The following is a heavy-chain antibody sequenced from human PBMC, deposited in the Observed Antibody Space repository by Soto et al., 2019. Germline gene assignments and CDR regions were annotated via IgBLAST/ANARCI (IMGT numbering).Heavy chain of an antibody. CDR3: ARGRYGDY. CDR2: ISAHNGNT. J-gene: IGHJ4*02. Sequence: QVHLVQSGAEVKKPGASVKVSCQGSGYAFTTDGITWVRQAPGQGLEWMGWISAHNGNTNYAQRLQGRVTVTRDTSTSTSYMELRSLRYDDPAVYYCARGRYGDYWGQGAPVIVSS. V-gene: IGHV1-18*01. CDR1: GYAFTTDG. D-gene: IGHD1-1*01.